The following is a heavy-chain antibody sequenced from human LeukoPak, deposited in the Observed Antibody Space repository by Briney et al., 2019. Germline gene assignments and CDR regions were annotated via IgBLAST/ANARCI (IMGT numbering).Heavy chain of an antibody. D-gene: IGHD6-19*01. CDR2: ISSSSSYI. Sequence: PGGSLRLSCAASGFTFISYSMTWVRQAPGKGLEWVSSISSSSSYIYYADSVKGRFTISRDNAKNSLYLQMNSLRAEDTAVYYCARGGVYSSGLYVDYWGQGTLVTVSS. CDR1: GFTFISYS. CDR3: ARGGVYSSGLYVDY. V-gene: IGHV3-21*01. J-gene: IGHJ4*02.